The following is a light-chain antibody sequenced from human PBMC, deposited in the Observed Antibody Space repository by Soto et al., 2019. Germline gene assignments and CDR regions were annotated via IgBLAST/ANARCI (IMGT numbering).Light chain of an antibody. Sequence: QSVLTQPASVSGSPGQSITISCTGTSIDIGPYDYVSWYQQHPGKAPKLMIYEVTNRPSGVSHRFSGSKSGSTASLTISGLQAEDEADYYCSSYTSNTALVFGPGTKVTVL. CDR2: EVT. V-gene: IGLV2-14*01. CDR3: SSYTSNTALV. CDR1: SIDIGPYDY. J-gene: IGLJ1*01.